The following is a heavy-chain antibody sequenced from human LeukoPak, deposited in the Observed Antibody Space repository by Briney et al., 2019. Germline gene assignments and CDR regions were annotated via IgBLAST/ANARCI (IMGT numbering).Heavy chain of an antibody. Sequence: PGGSLRLSCAASGFTFSSYSMNWVRQAPGKGLEWVSVIYSGGSTYYADSVKGRFTISRDNSKNTLYLQMNSLRAEDTAVYYCASISSGWQGDAFDIWGQGTMVTVSS. CDR3: ASISSGWQGDAFDI. CDR1: GFTFSSYS. D-gene: IGHD6-19*01. CDR2: IYSGGST. V-gene: IGHV3-53*01. J-gene: IGHJ3*02.